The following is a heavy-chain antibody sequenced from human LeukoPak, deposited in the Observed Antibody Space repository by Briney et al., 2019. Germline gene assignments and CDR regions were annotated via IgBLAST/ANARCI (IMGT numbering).Heavy chain of an antibody. Sequence: SETLSLTCTVSGGSISSHYWSWIRQPPGEGLEWIGYIYYSGSTNYNPSLKSRVTISVDTSKNQFSLKLSSVTAADTAVYYCARGYCSSTSCYFSGLDAFDIWGQGTMVTVSS. D-gene: IGHD2-2*01. CDR3: ARGYCSSTSCYFSGLDAFDI. CDR1: GGSISSHY. J-gene: IGHJ3*02. V-gene: IGHV4-59*11. CDR2: IYYSGST.